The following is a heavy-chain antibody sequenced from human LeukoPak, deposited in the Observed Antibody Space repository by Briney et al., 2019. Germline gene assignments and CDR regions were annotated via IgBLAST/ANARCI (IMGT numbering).Heavy chain of an antibody. CDR1: GGTFSSYA. CDR2: SIPIFGTA. V-gene: IGHV1-69*13. Sequence: SVKVSCKASGGTFSSYAINWVRQAPGQGLEWMGGSIPIFGTANYAQKFQDRVTITADESTSTAYMELSSLRSEDTAIYYCASRLYCSNTRCRNFPFAYWGQGTLVTVSS. J-gene: IGHJ4*02. CDR3: ASRLYCSNTRCRNFPFAY. D-gene: IGHD2-2*01.